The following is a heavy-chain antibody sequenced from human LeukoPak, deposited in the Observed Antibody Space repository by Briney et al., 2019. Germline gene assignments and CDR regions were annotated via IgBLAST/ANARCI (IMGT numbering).Heavy chain of an antibody. Sequence: PGGSLRLSCAASGFTFSSYAMSWVRQAPGKGLEWVSAISGSGGSTYYADSVKGRFTISRDNAKNSLYLQMNSLRAEDTAVYYCARVGGVSAAKGKWFDPWGQGTLVTVSS. CDR1: GFTFSSYA. J-gene: IGHJ5*02. CDR3: ARVGGVSAAKGKWFDP. CDR2: ISGSGGST. D-gene: IGHD2-2*01. V-gene: IGHV3-23*01.